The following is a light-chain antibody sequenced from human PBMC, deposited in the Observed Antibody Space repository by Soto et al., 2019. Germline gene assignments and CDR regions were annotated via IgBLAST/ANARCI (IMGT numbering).Light chain of an antibody. CDR1: QSVSSY. J-gene: IGKJ1*01. Sequence: EIVRTQSPGTLSVSPGERSTLSCRASQSVSSYLALYQQKPGQAPRLLIYDASNRATGIPARFSGSGSGTNFTLAIIILQSGDFAVYYCRQYAYWPETFGQGPKVK. CDR3: RQYAYWPET. CDR2: DAS. V-gene: IGKV3D-15*03.